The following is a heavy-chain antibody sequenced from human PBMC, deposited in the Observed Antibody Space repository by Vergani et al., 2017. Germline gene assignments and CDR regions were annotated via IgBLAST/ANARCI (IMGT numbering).Heavy chain of an antibody. CDR3: ARFLAYCVGDCYSPFDY. D-gene: IGHD2-21*02. V-gene: IGHV5-51*03. CDR2: IYPGDSDT. CDR1: GYSITSYW. Sequence: EVQLVPSGAEVKKPGESLKISCKGSGYSITSYWIGWGRQMPGKGLEWMGIIYPGDSDTRYSPSFQGQVTISADKSISTAYLQWSSLKASDTAMYYCARFLAYCVGDCYSPFDYWGQGTLVTVSS. J-gene: IGHJ4*02.